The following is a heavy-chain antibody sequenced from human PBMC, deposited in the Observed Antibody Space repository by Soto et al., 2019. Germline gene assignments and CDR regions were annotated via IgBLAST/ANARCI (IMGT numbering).Heavy chain of an antibody. CDR2: IYYSGST. Sequence: SETLSLTCTVSGGSISSYYWSWIRQPPGKGLEWIGYIYYSGSTNYNPSLKSRVTISVDTSKNQFSLKLSSVTAADTAVYYCASYKTRPHFDYWGQGTLVTVSS. CDR3: ASYKTRPHFDY. CDR1: GGSISSYY. J-gene: IGHJ4*02. D-gene: IGHD1-20*01. V-gene: IGHV4-59*01.